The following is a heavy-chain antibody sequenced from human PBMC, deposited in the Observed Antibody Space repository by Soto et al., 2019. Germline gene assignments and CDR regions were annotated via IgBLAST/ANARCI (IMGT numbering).Heavy chain of an antibody. CDR3: ARGAQNIVLMVYAIHAFDI. J-gene: IGHJ3*02. D-gene: IGHD2-8*01. V-gene: IGHV4-34*01. CDR2: INHSGST. CDR1: GGSFSGYY. Sequence: SETLSLTCAVYGGSFSGYYWSWIRQPPGKGLEWIGEINHSGSTNYNPSLKSRVTISVDTSKNQFSLKLSSVTAADTAVYYCARGAQNIVLMVYAIHAFDIWGQGTMVTVS.